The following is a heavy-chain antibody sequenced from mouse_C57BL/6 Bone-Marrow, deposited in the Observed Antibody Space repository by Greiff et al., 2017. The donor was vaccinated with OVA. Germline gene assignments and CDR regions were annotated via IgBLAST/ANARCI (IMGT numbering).Heavy chain of an antibody. J-gene: IGHJ3*01. CDR3: AIWGSSGAY. V-gene: IGHV1-64*01. CDR1: GYTFTSYW. D-gene: IGHD3-1*01. Sequence: QVQLQQPGAELVKPGASVKLSCKASGYTFTSYWMHWVKQRPGQGLEWIGMIHPNSGSTNYNEKFKSKATLTVDKSSSTAYMQLSSLTSEDSAVYYRAIWGSSGAYWGQGTLVTVSA. CDR2: IHPNSGST.